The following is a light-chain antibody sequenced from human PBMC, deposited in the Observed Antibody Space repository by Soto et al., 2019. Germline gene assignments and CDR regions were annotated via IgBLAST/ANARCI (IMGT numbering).Light chain of an antibody. CDR3: HQYDKAPQT. Sequence: EIVLTQSPGTLSLSPGERATLSCRASQYMTRTYIAWYQQKPGQAPRLLIYAASNRATGIPDKFSGSGSETDYSLTITRLEPEDSAVYYCHQYDKAPQTFGQGTKVEIK. V-gene: IGKV3-20*01. CDR2: AAS. CDR1: QYMTRTY. J-gene: IGKJ2*01.